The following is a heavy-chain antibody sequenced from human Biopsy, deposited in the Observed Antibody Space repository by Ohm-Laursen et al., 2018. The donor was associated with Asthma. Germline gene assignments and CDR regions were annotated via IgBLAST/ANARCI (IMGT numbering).Heavy chain of an antibody. V-gene: IGHV4-39*01. CDR2: IYYSGST. CDR1: GGSISSSSYY. Sequence: SDTLSLTCTVSGGSISSSSYYWGWIRRPPGKGLEFIGTIYYSGSTYYNPSLKSRVPLSVDASKNQFSLKLPSVTAADTAVYYCVSPPGYWGQGTRVTVSS. CDR3: VSPPGY. J-gene: IGHJ4*02.